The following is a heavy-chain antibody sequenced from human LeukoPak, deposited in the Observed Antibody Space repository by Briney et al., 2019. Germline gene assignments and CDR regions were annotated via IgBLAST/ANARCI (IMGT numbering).Heavy chain of an antibody. Sequence: GGSLRLSCAASGFTFSTYEMYWVRQAPGKGLEWVSYISSGGSTIYYADSVKGRFTISRDNAKSSLFLQMNSLRAEDTAVYYCAPDYYYYGMVVRGQGTTVTVTS. CDR2: ISSGGSTI. V-gene: IGHV3-48*03. CDR3: APDYYYYGMVV. J-gene: IGHJ6*02. CDR1: GFTFSTYE.